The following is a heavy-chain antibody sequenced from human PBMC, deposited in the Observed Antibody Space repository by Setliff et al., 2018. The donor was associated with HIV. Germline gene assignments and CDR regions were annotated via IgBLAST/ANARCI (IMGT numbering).Heavy chain of an antibody. CDR2: IIPVYGTT. Sequence: SVKVSCKASGYTFTSYGISWVRQAPGQGLEWMGRIIPVYGTTNYAQKFQGRVTITADKSTSTAYMELSSLRSEDTAVYYCARYESSGHDAFDLWGQGTMVTVSS. CDR3: ARYESSGHDAFDL. J-gene: IGHJ3*01. CDR1: GYTFTSYG. D-gene: IGHD3-22*01. V-gene: IGHV1-69*06.